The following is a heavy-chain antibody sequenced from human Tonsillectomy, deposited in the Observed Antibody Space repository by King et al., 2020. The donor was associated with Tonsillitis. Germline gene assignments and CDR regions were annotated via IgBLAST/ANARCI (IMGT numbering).Heavy chain of an antibody. CDR3: ARGRGGGNFGGYGGDFDH. CDR1: GFTFSTYS. V-gene: IGHV3-21*01. CDR2: ISSTTGYM. D-gene: IGHD4-23*01. Sequence: LVESGGGLVKPGGSLRLSCAASGFTFSTYSMNWVRQAPGKGLEWVSSISSTTGYMFYADSVKGRFTISRDNAKNSLYLQMNSLRAEDTAVYYCARGRGGGNFGGYGGDFDHWGQGTLVTVSS. J-gene: IGHJ4*02.